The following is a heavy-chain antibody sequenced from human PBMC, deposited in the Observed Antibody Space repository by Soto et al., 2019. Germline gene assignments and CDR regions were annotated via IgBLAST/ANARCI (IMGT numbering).Heavy chain of an antibody. CDR2: IIPIFGTA. CDR3: ARGLRGYSYAFYGMDV. V-gene: IGHV1-69*13. CDR1: GGTFSSYA. J-gene: IGHJ6*02. Sequence: SVKVSCKASGGTFSSYAISWVRQAPGQGLEWMGGIIPIFGTANYAQKFQGRVTITADESTSTAYMELSSLRSEDTAVYYCARGLRGYSYAFYGMDVWGQGTTVTVSS. D-gene: IGHD5-18*01.